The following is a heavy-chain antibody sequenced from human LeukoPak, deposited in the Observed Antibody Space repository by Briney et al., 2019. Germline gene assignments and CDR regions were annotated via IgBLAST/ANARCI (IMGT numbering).Heavy chain of an antibody. CDR1: GGSIRSSNW. V-gene: IGHV4-4*02. Sequence: SETLSLTCAVCGGSIRSSNWWSRVGPSPGKGVGWSGKIYHSGSTNYNPSLMSRLTISVDKSNNQFSLKLTSVTAADTAVYYCARVFALAGPMRSAFDIWGQGTMVTVSS. CDR2: IYHSGST. D-gene: IGHD6-19*01. J-gene: IGHJ3*02. CDR3: ARVFALAGPMRSAFDI.